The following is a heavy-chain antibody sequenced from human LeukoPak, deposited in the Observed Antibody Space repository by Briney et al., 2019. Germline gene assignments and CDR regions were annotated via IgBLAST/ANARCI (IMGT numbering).Heavy chain of an antibody. V-gene: IGHV3-23*01. J-gene: IGHJ6*02. Sequence: PGGSLRLSCAASGFTFSSYAMSWVRQAPGKGLEWVSAISGSGGSTYYADSVKGRFTISRDNSKNTLYLQMNSLRAEDTAVYYCAKRGDFWSGYTPYYYYGMDVWGQGTTVTVSS. CDR3: AKRGDFWSGYTPYYYYGMDV. D-gene: IGHD3-3*01. CDR1: GFTFSSYA. CDR2: ISGSGGST.